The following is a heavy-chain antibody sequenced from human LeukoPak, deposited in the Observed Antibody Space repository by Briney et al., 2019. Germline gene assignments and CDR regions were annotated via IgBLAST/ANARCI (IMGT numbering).Heavy chain of an antibody. CDR2: MNPNSGNT. D-gene: IGHD2-2*02. CDR3: ARGPPRRYCSSTSCYTIITFFDY. CDR1: GYTFTSYD. J-gene: IGHJ4*02. V-gene: IGHV1-8*01. Sequence: ASVKVSCKASGYTFTSYDINWVRQATGQGLEWMGWMNPNSGNTGYARKFQGRVTMTRNTSISTAYMELSSLRSEDTAVYYCARGPPRRYCSSTSCYTIITFFDYWGQGTLVTVSS.